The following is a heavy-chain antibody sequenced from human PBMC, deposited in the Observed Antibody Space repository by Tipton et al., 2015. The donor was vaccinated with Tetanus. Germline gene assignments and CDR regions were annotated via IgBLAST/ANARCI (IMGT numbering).Heavy chain of an antibody. V-gene: IGHV6-1*01. CDR1: GDSVSTNSAA. D-gene: IGHD6-6*01. CDR3: AREDLAARSYFRYYCMDV. CDR2: TYFRSKWYS. Sequence: QLVQSGAEVKPSQTLSLTCAISGDSVSTNSAAWNWIRQSPSRGLEWLGRTYFRSKWYSDYAVSVKSRITINPDTSKNQFSLQLNSVTPEDTAVYYCAREDLAARSYFRYYCMDVWGQGTTVIVSS. J-gene: IGHJ6*02.